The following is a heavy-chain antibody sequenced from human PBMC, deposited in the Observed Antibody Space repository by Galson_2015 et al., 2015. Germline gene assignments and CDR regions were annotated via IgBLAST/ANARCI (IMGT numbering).Heavy chain of an antibody. CDR2: IHAGGST. J-gene: IGHJ4*02. D-gene: IGHD3-10*01. CDR1: GFTISNNF. Sequence: SLRLSCAASGFTISNNFMSWVRQAPGKGLEWVAVIHAGGSTYYADSVKGRLTISSDNSKNTVYLQMTSLRAEDTAVYFCARDKMVQGTYFFDYWGQGTLVTVSS. V-gene: IGHV3-53*01. CDR3: ARDKMVQGTYFFDY.